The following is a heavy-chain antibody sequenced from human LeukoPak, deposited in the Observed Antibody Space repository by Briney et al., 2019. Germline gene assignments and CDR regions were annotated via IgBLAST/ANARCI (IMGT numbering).Heavy chain of an antibody. V-gene: IGHV4-30-4*08. CDR1: GFTVSSNY. D-gene: IGHD3-10*01. CDR3: GRAYGSGSYYPVKY. CDR2: IYYSGST. J-gene: IGHJ4*02. Sequence: LRLSCAASGFTVSSNYMSWVRQPPGKGLECIGYIYYSGSTYHNPSLKSRVTISVDTSKNQFSLKLNSVTVADTAVYYCGRAYGSGSYYPVKYWGQGTLVTVSS.